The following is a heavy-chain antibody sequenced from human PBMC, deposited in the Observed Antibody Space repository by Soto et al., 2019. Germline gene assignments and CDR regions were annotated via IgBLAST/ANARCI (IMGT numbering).Heavy chain of an antibody. CDR3: ARDGYDCSSTSCYSAWFDP. J-gene: IGHJ5*02. V-gene: IGHV3-30-3*01. CDR2: ISYDGSNK. Sequence: PGGSLRLSCAASGFTFSSYAMHWVRQAPGKGLEWVAVISYDGSNKYYADSVKGRFTISRDNSKNTLYLQMNSLRAEDTAVYYCARDGYDCSSTSCYSAWFDPWGQGTLVTVSS. D-gene: IGHD2-2*02. CDR1: GFTFSSYA.